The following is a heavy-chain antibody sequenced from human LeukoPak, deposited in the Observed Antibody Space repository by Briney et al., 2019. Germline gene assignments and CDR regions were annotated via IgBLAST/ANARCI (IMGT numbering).Heavy chain of an antibody. CDR2: ISSSSSTI. CDR1: GFTFSSYS. Sequence: QAGGSLRLSCAASGFTFSSYSMNWVRQAPGKGLEWVSYISSSSSTIYYADSVKGRFTISRDNTKNSLYLQMNSLRAEDTAVYYCARDRLYSSGWYGDYWGQGTLVTVSS. V-gene: IGHV3-48*01. CDR3: ARDRLYSSGWYGDY. J-gene: IGHJ4*02. D-gene: IGHD6-19*01.